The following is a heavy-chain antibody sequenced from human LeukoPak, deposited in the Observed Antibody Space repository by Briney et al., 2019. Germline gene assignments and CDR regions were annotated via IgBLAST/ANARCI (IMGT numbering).Heavy chain of an antibody. CDR1: GFTLSSYD. CDR3: ARVIVVVPAAMGYSDY. CDR2: ISPSSTRI. D-gene: IGHD2-2*01. V-gene: IGHV3-48*04. Sequence: GGSLRLSCAASGFTLSSYDMNWVRQAPGKGLEWVSYISPSSTRIDYAASVRGRFTISRDNAKNSLYLQMNSLRAEDTAVYYCARVIVVVPAAMGYSDYWGQGTLVTVSS. J-gene: IGHJ4*02.